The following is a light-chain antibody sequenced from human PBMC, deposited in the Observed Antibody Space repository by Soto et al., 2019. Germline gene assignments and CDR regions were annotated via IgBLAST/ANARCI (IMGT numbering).Light chain of an antibody. CDR2: EVS. J-gene: IGLJ1*01. CDR1: SSDVGGYGY. Sequence: QSALTQPASVSGSPGQSITISCTGTSSDVGGYGYVSWYQQHPGKAPKLMIYEVSNRPSGVSNRFSGSKSGNTASLTISGLQAEDETDYYCFSYTSSGTYVFGTGTKLTVL. V-gene: IGLV2-14*01. CDR3: FSYTSSGTYV.